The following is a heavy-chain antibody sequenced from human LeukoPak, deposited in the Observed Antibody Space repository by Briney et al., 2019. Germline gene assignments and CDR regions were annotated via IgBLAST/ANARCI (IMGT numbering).Heavy chain of an antibody. Sequence: PGGSLRLSCAASGFTFDDYGMHWVRQAPGKGLDWVAFVRYDGNNPYYSASVKGRFTISRDNSKNTVLLQMNNLRLEDAAVYYCARGSRYGDYPYYCDFWGQGTLVTVSS. J-gene: IGHJ4*02. V-gene: IGHV3-30*02. D-gene: IGHD4-17*01. CDR2: VRYDGNNP. CDR3: ARGSRYGDYPYYCDF. CDR1: GFTFDDYG.